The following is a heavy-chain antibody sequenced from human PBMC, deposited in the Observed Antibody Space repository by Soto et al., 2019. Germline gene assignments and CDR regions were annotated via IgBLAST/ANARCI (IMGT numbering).Heavy chain of an antibody. V-gene: IGHV1-8*01. CDR3: AREGLSTGWFDP. CDR2: MNPNSGNT. CDR1: GYTFTSCD. J-gene: IGHJ5*02. Sequence: ASVKVSCKASGYTFTSCDINWVRQATGQGLEWMGWMNPNSGNTGYAQKFQGRVTMTRNTSISTAYMELSSLRSEDTAVYYCAREGLSTGWFDPWGQGTLVTVSS. D-gene: IGHD2-8*02.